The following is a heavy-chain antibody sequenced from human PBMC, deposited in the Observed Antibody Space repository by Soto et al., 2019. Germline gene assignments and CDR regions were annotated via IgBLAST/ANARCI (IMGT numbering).Heavy chain of an antibody. Sequence: GASVKVSCKASGYTFTSYGISWVRQAPGQGLEWMGWISAYNGNTNYAQKLQGRVTMTTDTSTSTAYMELRSLRSDDTAVYYCARVAVAGTVPYRFDPWGQGTLVTVSS. CDR1: GYTFTSYG. CDR3: ARVAVAGTVPYRFDP. CDR2: ISAYNGNT. V-gene: IGHV1-18*01. J-gene: IGHJ5*02. D-gene: IGHD6-19*01.